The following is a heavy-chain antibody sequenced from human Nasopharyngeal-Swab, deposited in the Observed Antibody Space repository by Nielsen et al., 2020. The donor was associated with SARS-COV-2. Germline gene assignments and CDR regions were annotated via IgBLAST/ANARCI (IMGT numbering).Heavy chain of an antibody. D-gene: IGHD6-19*01. V-gene: IGHV3-21*05. J-gene: IGHJ4*01. CDR2: ITSDSGFA. CDR3: ATAGSGWSFNY. CDR1: GFTFSNYG. Sequence: GESLKISCAASGFTFSNYGMHWVRQAPGEGPEWLSYITSDSGFADYADSVKGRFTISRDNVKNSLYLQMNSLRAEDTAVYYCATAGSGWSFNYWGHGTLVTVSS.